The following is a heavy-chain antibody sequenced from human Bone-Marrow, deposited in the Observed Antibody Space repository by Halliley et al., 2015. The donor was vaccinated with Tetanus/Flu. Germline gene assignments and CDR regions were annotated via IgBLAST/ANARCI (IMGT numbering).Heavy chain of an antibody. CDR1: GDSISNSDYY. CDR2: MYYSGST. CDR3: ARGVMGNNYEYYGMSV. D-gene: IGHD3-16*01. V-gene: IGHV4-30-4*01. J-gene: IGHJ6*02. Sequence: TLSLTCAVSGDSISNSDYYWSWIRQTPGKGLEWIGYMYYSGSTYSNPSFKSRVFISVDMSKNQSYLNLNSVTAADTAVYYCARGVMGNNYEYYGMSVWGQGTTLTVAS.